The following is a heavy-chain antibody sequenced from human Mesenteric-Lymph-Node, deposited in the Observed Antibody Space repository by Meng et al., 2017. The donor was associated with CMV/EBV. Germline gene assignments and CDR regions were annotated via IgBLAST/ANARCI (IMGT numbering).Heavy chain of an antibody. J-gene: IGHJ4*02. CDR2: IRYDGSNK. Sequence: GESLKISCAASGFTFNTYDMHWVRQAPGKGLEWVAFIRYDGSNKDYVDSVRGRFSISRDNSKKTLYLQMNSLRADDTAVYYCAKVVYGSGSYYFDYWGQGTPVTVSS. CDR3: AKVVYGSGSYYFDY. D-gene: IGHD3-10*01. V-gene: IGHV3-30*02. CDR1: GFTFNTYD.